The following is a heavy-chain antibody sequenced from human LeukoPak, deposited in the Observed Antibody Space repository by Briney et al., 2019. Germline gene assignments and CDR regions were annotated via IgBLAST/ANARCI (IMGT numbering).Heavy chain of an antibody. CDR3: ARDRYCSSTSCSQYYYYGMDV. J-gene: IGHJ6*04. CDR2: ISSSSSYI. V-gene: IGHV3-21*01. Sequence: SGGSLRLSCAASGFTFSSYSINWVRQAPGKGLEWVSSISSSSSYIYYADSVKGRFTISRDNAKNSLYLQMNSLRAEDTAVYYCARDRYCSSTSCSQYYYYGMDVWGKGTTVTVSS. CDR1: GFTFSSYS. D-gene: IGHD2-2*01.